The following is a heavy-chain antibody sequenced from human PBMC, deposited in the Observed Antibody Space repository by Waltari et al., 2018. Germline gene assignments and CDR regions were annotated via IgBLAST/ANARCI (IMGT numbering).Heavy chain of an antibody. J-gene: IGHJ4*02. D-gene: IGHD3-9*01. CDR2: IWYDGSNK. Sequence: QVQLVESGGGVVQPGRSLRLSCAASGFPFSSYGTHWARQAPGKGLEWVAGIWYDGSNKYDADAVKGRFTISRDNAKNSLYLQMNSLRAEDTAVYYCARDGTRGRYYYFDYWGQGTLVTVSS. V-gene: IGHV3-33*01. CDR1: GFPFSSYG. CDR3: ARDGTRGRYYYFDY.